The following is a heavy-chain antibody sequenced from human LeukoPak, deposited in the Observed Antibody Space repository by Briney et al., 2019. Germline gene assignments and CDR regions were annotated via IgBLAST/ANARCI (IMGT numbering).Heavy chain of an antibody. CDR1: GYTFTSYG. CDR3: AFSSYYFQGNNYSMDG. J-gene: IGHJ6*03. Sequence: EASVKVSCTASGYTFTSYGISWVRQAPGQGLEWMGWISGYNGNPNSAQTLQGRVTMTTATSTSTVYMEQRSLRSDDTAVYYFAFSSYYFQGNNYSMDGWAKGPRSPSP. D-gene: IGHD1-26*01. CDR2: ISGYNGNP. V-gene: IGHV1-18*01.